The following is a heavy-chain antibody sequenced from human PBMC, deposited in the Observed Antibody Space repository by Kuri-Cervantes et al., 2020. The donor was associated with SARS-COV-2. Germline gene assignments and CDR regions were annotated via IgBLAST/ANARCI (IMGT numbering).Heavy chain of an antibody. CDR2: ISYDGSNK. D-gene: IGHD1-20*01. V-gene: IGHV3-30*04. Sequence: GESLKISCAASGFTFSSYAMHWVRRAPGKGLEWVAVISYDGSNKYYADSVKGRFTISRDNSKNTLYLQMNSLRAEDTAVYCCARDLGNNWNDPFDYWGQGTLVTVSS. CDR3: ARDLGNNWNDPFDY. J-gene: IGHJ4*02. CDR1: GFTFSSYA.